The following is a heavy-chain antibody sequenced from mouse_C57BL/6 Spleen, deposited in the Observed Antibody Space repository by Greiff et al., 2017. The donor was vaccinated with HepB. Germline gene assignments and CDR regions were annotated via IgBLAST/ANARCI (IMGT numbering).Heavy chain of an antibody. V-gene: IGHV5-17*01. CDR2: ISSGSSTI. J-gene: IGHJ4*01. D-gene: IGHD1-1*01. CDR1: GFTFSDYG. Sequence: EVKVVESGGGLVKPGGSLKLSCAASGFTFSDYGMHWVRQAPEKGLEWVAYISSGSSTIYYADTVKGRFTISRDNAKNTLFLQMTSLRSEDTAMYYCARPRYYGSSFYYYAMDYWGQGTSVTVSS. CDR3: ARPRYYGSSFYYYAMDY.